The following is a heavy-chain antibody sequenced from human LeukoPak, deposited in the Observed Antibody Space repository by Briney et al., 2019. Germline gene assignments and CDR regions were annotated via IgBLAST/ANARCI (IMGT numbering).Heavy chain of an antibody. CDR2: INAGTGDT. Sequence: ASVRVSCKASGYTFTTSAIHWVRQAPGQRLEWMAGINAGTGDTRNSQKFQGRVTITRDTSANTAYMELSSLTSEDTAVYYCATWIKRGSSWYVDYWGQGTLVTVSS. V-gene: IGHV1-3*01. J-gene: IGHJ4*02. CDR1: GYTFTTSA. D-gene: IGHD6-13*01. CDR3: ATWIKRGSSWYVDY.